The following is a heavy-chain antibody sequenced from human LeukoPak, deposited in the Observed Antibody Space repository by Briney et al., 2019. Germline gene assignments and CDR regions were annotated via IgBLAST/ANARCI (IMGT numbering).Heavy chain of an antibody. V-gene: IGHV3-30-3*01. CDR3: ARDGAVPAAKTYYFDY. Sequence: GRSLRLSCAASGFTFSSYAMHWVRQAPGKGLEWVAVISYDGSNKYYADSVKGRFTISRDNSKNTLYLQMNSLRAEDPAVYYCARDGAVPAAKTYYFDYWGQETLVTVPS. CDR2: ISYDGSNK. CDR1: GFTFSSYA. D-gene: IGHD2-2*01. J-gene: IGHJ4*02.